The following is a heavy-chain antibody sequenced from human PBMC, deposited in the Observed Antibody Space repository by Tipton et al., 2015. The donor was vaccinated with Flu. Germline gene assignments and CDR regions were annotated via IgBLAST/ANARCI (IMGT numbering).Heavy chain of an antibody. CDR2: ITSSHYI. V-gene: IGHV3-21*01. D-gene: IGHD3-10*01. Sequence: SLRLSCAASGFTFSSYSMNWVRQAPGKGLEWVSSITSSHYIYYADSLKGRFTISRDNAQNSLYLQMNSLRAEDTAVYYCARATGFGDLSSLAWGQGTLVTVSS. CDR3: ARATGFGDLSSLA. CDR1: GFTFSSYS. J-gene: IGHJ5*02.